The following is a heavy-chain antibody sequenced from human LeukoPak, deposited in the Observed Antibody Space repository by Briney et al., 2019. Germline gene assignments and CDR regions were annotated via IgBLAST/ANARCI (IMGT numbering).Heavy chain of an antibody. CDR1: GFTFSNYT. Sequence: GGSLRLSCAASGFTFSNYTVHWVRQAPGKGLDWVAVISFDGSDKYYADSVKGRYTISRDNSKSTLYLQMNSLRAADTAVYYCVGGVKQQLLNWGQGTLVTVSS. V-gene: IGHV3-30-3*01. CDR3: VGGVKQQLLN. CDR2: ISFDGSDK. D-gene: IGHD6-13*01. J-gene: IGHJ1*01.